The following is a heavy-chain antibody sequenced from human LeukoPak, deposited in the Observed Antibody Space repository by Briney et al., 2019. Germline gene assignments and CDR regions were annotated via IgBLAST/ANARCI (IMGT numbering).Heavy chain of an antibody. CDR1: GFTFSSYE. D-gene: IGHD2-2*01. J-gene: IGHJ6*02. CDR3: ARDSTCSSTSCYAGYYYYGMDV. CDR2: ISSSGSTI. V-gene: IGHV3-48*03. Sequence: GGSLRLSCAAPGFTFSSYEMNWVRQAPGKGLEWVSYISSSGSTIYFADSVKGRFTISRDNAKNSLYLQMNSLRAEDTAVYYCARDSTCSSTSCYAGYYYYGMDVWGQGTTVTVSS.